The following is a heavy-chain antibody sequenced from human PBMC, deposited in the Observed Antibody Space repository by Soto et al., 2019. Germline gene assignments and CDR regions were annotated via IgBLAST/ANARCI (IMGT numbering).Heavy chain of an antibody. CDR1: GYTFTSYG. D-gene: IGHD6-19*01. CDR3: ARDLRRMAVAARNNAFDI. J-gene: IGHJ3*02. V-gene: IGHV1-18*01. Sequence: ASVKVSCKASGYTFTSYGISWVRQAHGQGLEWMGWISAYNGNTNYAQKLQGRVTMTTDTSTSTAYMELRSLRSDDTAVYYCARDLRRMAVAARNNAFDIWGQGTMVTVSS. CDR2: ISAYNGNT.